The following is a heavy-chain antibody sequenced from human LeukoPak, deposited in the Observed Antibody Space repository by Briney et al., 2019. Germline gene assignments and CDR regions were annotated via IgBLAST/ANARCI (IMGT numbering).Heavy chain of an antibody. CDR2: IYHSGST. CDR1: GGSISSSNW. J-gene: IGHJ5*02. D-gene: IGHD1-26*01. Sequence: SETLSLTCAVSGGSISSSNWWSWVRQPPGKGLEWIGEIYHSGSTNYNPSLKSRVTISVDKSKNQFSLKLSSVTAADTAVYYCARGIRLSGSHSWFDPWGQGTLVTVSS. CDR3: ARGIRLSGSHSWFDP. V-gene: IGHV4-4*02.